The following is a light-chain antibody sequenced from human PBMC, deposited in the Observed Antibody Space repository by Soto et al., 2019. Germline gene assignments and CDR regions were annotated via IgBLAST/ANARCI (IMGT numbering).Light chain of an antibody. CDR2: DAS. J-gene: IGLJ1*01. V-gene: IGLV1-44*01. Sequence: QSVLTQPPSASGTPGQRVTTSCSGSSSNIGSKAVNWYQQLPGTAPKLIIYDASSRPSGISNRFSASKSANTASLTISGLQADDEADYYCSSYTSSTSLLIFGAGTKATVL. CDR1: SSNIGSKA. CDR3: SSYTSSTSLLI.